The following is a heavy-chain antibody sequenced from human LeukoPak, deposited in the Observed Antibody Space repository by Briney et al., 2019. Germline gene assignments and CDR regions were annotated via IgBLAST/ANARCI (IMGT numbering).Heavy chain of an antibody. Sequence: KAGGSLRLSCAASGFTFSDYSMNWVRQAPGKGLEWVSSVSSSESYIYYADSVKGRFTISRDNAKDSLWLQMNSLGAEDTAVYYCARGQTTKTTYLYDSPGQIRGGAFDSWGQGILVTVSS. V-gene: IGHV3-21*01. D-gene: IGHD3-22*01. J-gene: IGHJ4*02. CDR3: ARGQTTKTTYLYDSPGQIRGGAFDS. CDR2: VSSSESYI. CDR1: GFTFSDYS.